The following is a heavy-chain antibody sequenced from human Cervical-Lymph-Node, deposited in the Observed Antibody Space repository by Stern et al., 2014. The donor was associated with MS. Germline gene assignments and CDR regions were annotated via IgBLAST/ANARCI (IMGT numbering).Heavy chain of an antibody. Sequence: VQLQQWGAGLLKPSETLSLACAVYGGSFTNYYWGWIRQSPGKGLVWLGEINHRGTTTYNPSLKSRLTLSVDTSKNQFSLNLTSMTAADTAVYYCARGWSSSYYFDYWSPGALVTVSS. CDR3: ARGWSSSYYFDY. CDR2: INHRGTT. V-gene: IGHV4-34*01. D-gene: IGHD6-6*01. J-gene: IGHJ4*02. CDR1: GGSFTNYY.